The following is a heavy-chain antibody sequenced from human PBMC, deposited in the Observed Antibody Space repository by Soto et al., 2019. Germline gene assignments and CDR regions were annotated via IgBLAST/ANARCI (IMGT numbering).Heavy chain of an antibody. Sequence: PSETLSLTCAVSGGSISSGGYSWSWIRQPPGKGLEWIGYIYHSGSTYYNPSLKSRVTISVDRSKNQFSLKLSSVTAADTAVYYCARVRGSSSWYFHYDPAARKNWFDPWGQGTLVTVSS. D-gene: IGHD6-13*01. V-gene: IGHV4-30-2*01. CDR3: ARVRGSSSWYFHYDPAARKNWFDP. CDR1: GGSISSGGYS. J-gene: IGHJ5*02. CDR2: IYHSGST.